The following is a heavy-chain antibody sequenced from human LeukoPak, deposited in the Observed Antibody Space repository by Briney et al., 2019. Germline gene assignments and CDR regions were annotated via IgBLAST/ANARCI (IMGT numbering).Heavy chain of an antibody. J-gene: IGHJ4*02. CDR1: GFTFSSYA. V-gene: IGHV3-23*01. Sequence: GGSLRLSCAASGFTFSSYAMSWVRQAPGKGLEWVSAISGSGGSTYYADSVKGRFTISRDNSKNTLYLQMNSLRAEDTAVYYCAEDRRTLTGTTPDYWGQGTLVTVSS. CDR2: ISGSGGST. D-gene: IGHD1-20*01. CDR3: AEDRRTLTGTTPDY.